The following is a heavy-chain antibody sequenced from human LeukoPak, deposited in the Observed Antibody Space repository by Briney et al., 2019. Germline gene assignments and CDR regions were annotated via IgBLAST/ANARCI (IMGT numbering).Heavy chain of an antibody. CDR3: MEESRLII. Sequence: GGSLKLSCAASGFTFSGSALHWVRQTSGKGLEWVGRIRSKANNYEIAYDASVRGRFTISRDDSKNTAYLQMNTLKIEDTAMYYCMEESRLIIWGQGTMVTV. CDR1: GFTFSGSA. D-gene: IGHD3-16*01. CDR2: IRSKANNYEI. J-gene: IGHJ3*02. V-gene: IGHV3-73*01.